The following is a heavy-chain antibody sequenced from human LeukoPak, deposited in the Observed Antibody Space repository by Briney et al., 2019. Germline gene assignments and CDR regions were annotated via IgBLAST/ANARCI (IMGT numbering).Heavy chain of an antibody. V-gene: IGHV3-30*18. CDR2: IGYDGSNK. D-gene: IGHD3-22*01. CDR1: GFSFSSYG. J-gene: IGHJ4*02. CDR3: AKEIYYDSSAFFDY. Sequence: GGSLRLSCAASGFSFSSYGMHWVRQAPGKGLEWVAVIGYDGSNKYYADSVKGRFTISRDNSKNTLYLQMNSLRTEDTAVYFCAKEIYYDSSAFFDYWGQGTLVTVSS.